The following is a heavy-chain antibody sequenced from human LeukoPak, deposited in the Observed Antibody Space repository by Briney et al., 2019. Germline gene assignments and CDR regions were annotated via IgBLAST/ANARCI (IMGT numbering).Heavy chain of an antibody. CDR1: GGSISNYY. V-gene: IGHV4-59*12. Sequence: SETLSLTCTVSGGSISNYYWSWMRQPPGKGLEWIGYIHYSGSTNYNPSLKSRVTISVDKSKNQFSLKMSSVTAADTAVYYCARDRHPYIYFDYWGQGTLVTVSS. CDR2: IHYSGST. J-gene: IGHJ4*02. D-gene: IGHD2-2*02. CDR3: ARDRHPYIYFDY.